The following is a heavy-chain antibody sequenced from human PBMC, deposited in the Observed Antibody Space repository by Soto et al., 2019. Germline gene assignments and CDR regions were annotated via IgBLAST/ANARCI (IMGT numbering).Heavy chain of an antibody. CDR1: GGTFSSYT. CDR2: IIPILGIA. J-gene: IGHJ4*02. Sequence: GASVKVSCKASGGTFSSYTISWVRQAPGQGLEWMGRIIPILGIANYAQKFQGRVTITADKSTSTAYMELSSLRSEDTAVYYCARLGIAATKSIDYWGQGTLVTVSS. CDR3: ARLGIAATKSIDY. D-gene: IGHD2-15*01. V-gene: IGHV1-69*02.